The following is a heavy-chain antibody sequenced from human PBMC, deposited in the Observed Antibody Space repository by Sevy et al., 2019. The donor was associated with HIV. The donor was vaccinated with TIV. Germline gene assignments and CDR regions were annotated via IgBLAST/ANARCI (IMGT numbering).Heavy chain of an antibody. J-gene: IGHJ3*01. CDR1: GFTFSNAW. D-gene: IGHD2-15*01. V-gene: IGHV3-15*01. CDR3: TTDSGYCSGGSWYSRRDF. Sequence: GGSLRLSCAASGFTFSNAWMSWVRQAPGKGLEWVGRIKSKTDAGATDYAAPVKGRFTSSRDDSKNKMSLQMNSLKTEGTAVYYCTTDSGYCSGGSWYSRRDFWGQGTMVTVSS. CDR2: IKSKTDAGAT.